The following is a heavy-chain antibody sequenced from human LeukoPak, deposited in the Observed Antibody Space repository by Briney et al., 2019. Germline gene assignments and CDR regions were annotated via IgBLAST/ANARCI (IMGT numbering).Heavy chain of an antibody. Sequence: GGSLRLSCAASGFTFANYAMSWVRQGPGKGLEWVSTISGSGGSTYYADSVKGRCTISRDNSKNTLFLQMNSLRADDTAVYFCAKDQKSIAATGYDYWGQGTLVTVSS. J-gene: IGHJ4*02. CDR2: ISGSGGST. CDR3: AKDQKSIAATGYDY. CDR1: GFTFANYA. V-gene: IGHV3-23*01. D-gene: IGHD6-13*01.